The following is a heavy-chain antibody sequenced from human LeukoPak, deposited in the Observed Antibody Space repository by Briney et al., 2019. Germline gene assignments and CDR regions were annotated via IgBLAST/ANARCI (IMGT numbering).Heavy chain of an antibody. CDR1: GFTFTSYA. J-gene: IGHJ4*02. CDR2: ISGSGANT. Sequence: PGGSLRLSCAASGFTFTSYAMRWGRQAPGKGLEWVSEISGSGANTYYADSVKGRFTISRDNSKNTLYLLLNNLRAEDTAEYYCARGTYCSPTSCQRADYWGQGTLVTVSS. CDR3: ARGTYCSPTSCQRADY. D-gene: IGHD2-2*01. V-gene: IGHV3-23*01.